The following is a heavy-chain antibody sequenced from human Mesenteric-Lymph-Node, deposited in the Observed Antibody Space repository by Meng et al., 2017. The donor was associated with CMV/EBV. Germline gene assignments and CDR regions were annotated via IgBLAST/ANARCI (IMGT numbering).Heavy chain of an antibody. CDR2: IYPGDSDT. V-gene: IGHV5-51*01. D-gene: IGHD1-26*01. Sequence: GGSLRLSCQGSGYAFATYWIGWVRQMPGKGLELMGIIYPGDSDTRYSPSFQGQVTISADKSISTAYLQWSSLKASDTALYYCAKSQHYSGSYYDFWGQGTLVTVSS. CDR3: AKSQHYSGSYYDF. CDR1: GYAFATYW. J-gene: IGHJ4*02.